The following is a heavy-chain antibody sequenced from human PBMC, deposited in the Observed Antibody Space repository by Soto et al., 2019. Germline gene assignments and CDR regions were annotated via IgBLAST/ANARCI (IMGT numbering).Heavy chain of an antibody. CDR3: ARDQVITFGGVTAKSLIYYYYGMDV. Sequence: SETLSLTCTVSGGSISSYYWSWIRQPPGKGLEWIGYIYYSGSTNYNPSLKSRVTISVDMSKNQFSLKLSSVTAADTAVYYCARDQVITFGGVTAKSLIYYYYGMDVWGQGTTVTVSS. V-gene: IGHV4-59*01. D-gene: IGHD3-16*01. J-gene: IGHJ6*02. CDR2: IYYSGST. CDR1: GGSISSYY.